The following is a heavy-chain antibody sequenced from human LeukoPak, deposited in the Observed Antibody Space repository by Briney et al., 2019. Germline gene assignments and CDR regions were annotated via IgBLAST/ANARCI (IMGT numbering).Heavy chain of an antibody. CDR2: IYHNGVK. V-gene: IGHV4-38-2*02. J-gene: IGHJ4*02. Sequence: SETLSLTCTVSHYSISSGYYWGWIRQPPGKGLEWIGSIYHNGVKFYNPSLRSRISTSVDTSRNQFSLKLSSVTAADTAVYYCARRGTLEQQLGYWGQGTLVTVSS. CDR3: ARRGTLEQQLGY. CDR1: HYSISSGYY. D-gene: IGHD6-13*01.